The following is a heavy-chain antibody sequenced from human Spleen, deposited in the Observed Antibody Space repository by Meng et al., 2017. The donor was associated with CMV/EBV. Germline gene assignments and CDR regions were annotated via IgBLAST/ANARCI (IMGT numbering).Heavy chain of an antibody. CDR3: ARDRVPSAKDHYNGMDV. Sequence: ASVKVSCKASGFPFTSYGITWVRQAPGQRPEWMGWISGDNGNTKSAQNVQGRVTMTTEKSTGTAYMELRGLRSDDTAVYYCARDRVPSAKDHYNGMDVWGQGTTVTVSS. CDR2: ISGDNGNT. D-gene: IGHD4/OR15-4a*01. V-gene: IGHV1-18*01. CDR1: GFPFTSYG. J-gene: IGHJ6*02.